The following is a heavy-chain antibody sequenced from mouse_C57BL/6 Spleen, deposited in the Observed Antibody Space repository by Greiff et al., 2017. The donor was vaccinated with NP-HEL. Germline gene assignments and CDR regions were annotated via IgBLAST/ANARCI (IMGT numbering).Heavy chain of an antibody. V-gene: IGHV1-53*01. J-gene: IGHJ2*01. CDR2: INPSHGGT. Sequence: VQLQQPGTELVKPGASVKLSCKASGYTFTSYWMHWVKQRPGQGLEWIGNINPSHGGTNYNEKFKSKATLTVDKSSSTAYMQLSSLTSEDSAVYYCARWGLYYGSSYDYFDDWGKGTTLTVSS. D-gene: IGHD1-1*01. CDR1: GYTFTSYW. CDR3: ARWGLYYGSSYDYFDD.